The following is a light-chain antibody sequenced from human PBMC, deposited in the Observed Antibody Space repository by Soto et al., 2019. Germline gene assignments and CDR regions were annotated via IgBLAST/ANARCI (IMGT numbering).Light chain of an antibody. Sequence: QSALTQPPSASGSPGQSVSISCTGTSSDVGGYNYVSWYQHHPGKAPKLMIYEVNKRPSEVPDRFSASKSGNTASLTVSGLQAEDEADYYCSSYPGSNNLVFGTGTKVTVL. V-gene: IGLV2-8*01. CDR1: SSDVGGYNY. J-gene: IGLJ1*01. CDR3: SSYPGSNNLV. CDR2: EVN.